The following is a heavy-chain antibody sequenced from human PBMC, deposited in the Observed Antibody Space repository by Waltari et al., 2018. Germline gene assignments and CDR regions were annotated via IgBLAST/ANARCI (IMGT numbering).Heavy chain of an antibody. D-gene: IGHD5-18*01. CDR2: ISYDGSNK. J-gene: IGHJ6*02. CDR3: AKDLGIPKSEHYYGMDV. V-gene: IGHV3-30*18. Sequence: QVQLVESGGGVVQPGRSLRLSCAASGFTFSSYGMHWVRQAPGKGLEWVAVISYDGSNKYNADSVKGRFTISRDNSKNTLYLQMNSLRAEDTAVYYCAKDLGIPKSEHYYGMDVWGQGTTVTVSS. CDR1: GFTFSSYG.